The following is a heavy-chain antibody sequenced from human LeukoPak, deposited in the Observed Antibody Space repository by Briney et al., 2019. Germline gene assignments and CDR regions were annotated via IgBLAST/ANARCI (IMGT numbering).Heavy chain of an antibody. V-gene: IGHV3-23*01. CDR2: ISGSGGST. J-gene: IGHJ5*02. CDR1: GFTFSSYA. CDR3: ARDGIGQQLVLDWFDP. D-gene: IGHD6-13*01. Sequence: GGSLRLSCAASGFTFSSYAMNWVRQAPGKGLEWVSAISGSGGSTYYADSVKGRFTISRDNSKNTLYLQMNSLRAEDTAVYYCARDGIGQQLVLDWFDPWGQGTLVTVSS.